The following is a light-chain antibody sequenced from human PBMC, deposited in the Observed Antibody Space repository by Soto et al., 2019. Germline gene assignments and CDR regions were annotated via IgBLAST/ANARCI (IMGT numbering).Light chain of an antibody. CDR2: AAS. CDR1: QAISSY. CDR3: QQLNSYPRT. J-gene: IGKJ4*01. V-gene: IGKV1-9*01. Sequence: IQLTQSPSFLSASVGDRVTITCRASQAISSYLAWYQQKPGKAPNLLIYAASTLQSGVPSRFSGGGSGTDFTLTISSLQPEDFATYYCQQLNSYPRTFGGGTKVEIK.